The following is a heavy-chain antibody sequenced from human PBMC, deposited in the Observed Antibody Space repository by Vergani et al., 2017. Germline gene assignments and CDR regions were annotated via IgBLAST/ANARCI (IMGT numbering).Heavy chain of an antibody. J-gene: IGHJ5*01. V-gene: IGHV3-33*01. CDR1: GFTFSSHG. CDR2: IWYDGSNK. Sequence: QVQLVESEGGVVQPGRSLTLSCVASGFTFSSHGMHWVRQAPGKGLEWVAVIWYDGSNKYYGDSVKGRFTISRDNSKNTLYLQMNSLRVEDTAVYYCARGGNEKRLASWGQGTLVTVSS. CDR3: ARGGNEKRLAS. D-gene: IGHD1-1*01.